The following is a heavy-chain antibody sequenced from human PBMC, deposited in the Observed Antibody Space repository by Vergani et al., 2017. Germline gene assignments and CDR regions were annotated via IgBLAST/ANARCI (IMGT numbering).Heavy chain of an antibody. CDR1: GFTFSSYW. V-gene: IGHV3-7*03. Sequence: EVQLLESGGGLVQPGGSLRLSCAASGFTFSSYWMSWVRQAPGKGLEWVANIKQDGSEKYYVDSVKGRFTISRDNAKNSLYLQMNSLRAEDTAVYYCARLYSSSWFDYYYYGMDVWGQGTTVTVSS. J-gene: IGHJ6*02. CDR3: ARLYSSSWFDYYYYGMDV. CDR2: IKQDGSEK. D-gene: IGHD6-13*01.